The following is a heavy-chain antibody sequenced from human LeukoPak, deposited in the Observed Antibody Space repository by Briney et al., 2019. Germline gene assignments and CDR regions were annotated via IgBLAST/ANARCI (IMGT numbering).Heavy chain of an antibody. CDR1: GFTLSNDY. J-gene: IGHJ5*02. CDR3: ARDRAGAQSWVALDP. Sequence: GGSLRLSCAASGFTLSNDYMAWVRQAPGRGLEWVSLIYGDRTTFYTVCVKRRLNISRDNYKNTLYLKMSSLRPEDTGLYYCARDRAGAQSWVALDPWGEGTLVSVS. V-gene: IGHV3-66*01. D-gene: IGHD3-10*01. CDR2: IYGDRTT.